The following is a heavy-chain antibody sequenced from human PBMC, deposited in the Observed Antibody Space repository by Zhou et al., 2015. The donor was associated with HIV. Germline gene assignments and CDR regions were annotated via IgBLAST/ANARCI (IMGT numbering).Heavy chain of an antibody. Sequence: QVQLVQSGAEVKKPGSSVKVSCKASGGTFSSYTISWVRQAPGQGLEWMGRIIPILGIANYAQKFQGRVTITADKSTSTAYMELSSLRSEDTAVYYCARAGRVATTYFDYWGQGTLVTVSS. CDR2: IIPILGIA. J-gene: IGHJ4*02. V-gene: IGHV1-69*02. D-gene: IGHD5-24*01. CDR1: GGTFSSYT. CDR3: ARAGRVATTYFDY.